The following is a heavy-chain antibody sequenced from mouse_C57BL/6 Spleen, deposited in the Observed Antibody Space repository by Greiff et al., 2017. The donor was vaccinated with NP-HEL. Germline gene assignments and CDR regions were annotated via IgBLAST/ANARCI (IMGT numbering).Heavy chain of an antibody. CDR1: GFTFSSYA. CDR3: ARDLYCYGSSVLAY. D-gene: IGHD1-1*01. CDR2: ISDGGSYT. Sequence: EVKVEEPGGGLVKPGGSLKLSCAASGFTFSSYAMSWVRQTPEKRLEWVATISDGGSYTSYPDNVKGRFTLSRDNATNNLYLQMSHLKSDDTAVDYCARDLYCYGSSVLAYWGQGTLVTVSA. V-gene: IGHV5-4*01. J-gene: IGHJ3*01.